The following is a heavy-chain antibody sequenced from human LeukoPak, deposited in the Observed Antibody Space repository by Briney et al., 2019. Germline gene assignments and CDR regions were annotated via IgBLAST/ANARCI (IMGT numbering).Heavy chain of an antibody. J-gene: IGHJ5*02. Sequence: GGSLRLSCAASGFTFSSYSMNWVRQAPGKGLEWVSYISSSSSTIYYADSVKGRFTISRDNAKNSLYLQMNSLRAEDTAVYYCARSLLRFLEWLLHWFDPWGQGTLVTVSS. CDR3: ARSLLRFLEWLLHWFDP. CDR2: ISSSSSTI. CDR1: GFTFSSYS. V-gene: IGHV3-48*01. D-gene: IGHD3-3*01.